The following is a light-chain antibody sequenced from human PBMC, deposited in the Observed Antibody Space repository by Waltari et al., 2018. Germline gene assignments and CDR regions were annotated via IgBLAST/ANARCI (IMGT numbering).Light chain of an antibody. V-gene: IGKV1-5*03. CDR2: KTS. J-gene: IGKJ1*01. CDR1: QSVGVW. CDR3: QQYYSTLMWT. Sequence: DIQMTQSPSTLSPSVGDRVTITCRASQSVGVWLAWYQQKPGKAPKVLIYKTSSLESGVPSRFSGSGSGTDFTLTISSLQAEDVAVYYCQQYYSTLMWTFGQGTKVEI.